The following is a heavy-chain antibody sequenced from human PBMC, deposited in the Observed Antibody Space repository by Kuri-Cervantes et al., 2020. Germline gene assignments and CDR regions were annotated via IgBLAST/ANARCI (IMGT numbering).Heavy chain of an antibody. D-gene: IGHD6-13*01. CDR2: ISGSGGST. CDR1: GFTFSSYA. J-gene: IGHJ3*02. Sequence: GESLKISCAASGFTFSSYAMSWVRQAPGKGLEWVSAISGSGGSTYYADSVKGRFTISRDNSKNTLYLQMNSLRAEDTAVYYCAKSYGDSSSWYLVLSSSAFDIWGQGTRVT. V-gene: IGHV3-23*01. CDR3: AKSYGDSSSWYLVLSSSAFDI.